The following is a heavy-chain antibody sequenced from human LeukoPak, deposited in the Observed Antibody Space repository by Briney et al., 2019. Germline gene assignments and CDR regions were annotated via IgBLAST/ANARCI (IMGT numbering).Heavy chain of an antibody. Sequence: PSETLSLTCTVSGGSISIISSSTYYWGWIRQAPGKGLEWIGSLYYGENSHYNPSLKSRATLSVDTSNNQFSLKLTSVTAADAAVYFCARRLPTAAADTRGYFDYWDQGTVVTVSS. CDR2: LYYGENS. CDR1: GGSISIISSSTYY. CDR3: ARRLPTAAADTRGYFDY. D-gene: IGHD6-25*01. J-gene: IGHJ4*02. V-gene: IGHV4-39*01.